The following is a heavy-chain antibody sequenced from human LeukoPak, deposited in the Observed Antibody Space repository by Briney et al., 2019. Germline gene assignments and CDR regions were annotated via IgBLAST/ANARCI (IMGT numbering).Heavy chain of an antibody. J-gene: IGHJ4*02. CDR2: INHSGST. Sequence: PSETLSLTCALYGGSFSTYYWTWIRQPPGQRRGWIGEINHSGSTNYNPSLKSRVTISVDTSRNQFSLKPSSVTAADTAMYYCASTLFGGVISNYWGQGTLVTVSS. CDR1: GGSFSTYY. CDR3: ASTLFGGVISNY. D-gene: IGHD3-16*02. V-gene: IGHV4-34*01.